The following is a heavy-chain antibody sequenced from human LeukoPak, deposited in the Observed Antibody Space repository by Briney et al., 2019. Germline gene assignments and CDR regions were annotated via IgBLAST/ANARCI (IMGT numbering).Heavy chain of an antibody. D-gene: IGHD5-12*01. CDR1: GGSFSGYY. J-gene: IGHJ4*02. CDR2: INHSGST. CDR3: ASLGVRGWDPLIDY. Sequence: SETLSLTCAVYGGSFSGYYWSWIRQPPGKGLEWIGEINHSGSTNYNPSLKSRVTISVDTYKNQFSLKLSSVTAADTAVCYCASLGVRGWDPLIDYWGQGTLVTVSS. V-gene: IGHV4-34*01.